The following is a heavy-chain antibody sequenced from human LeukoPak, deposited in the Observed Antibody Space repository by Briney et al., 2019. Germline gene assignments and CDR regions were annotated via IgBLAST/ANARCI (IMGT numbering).Heavy chain of an antibody. CDR1: GYSISNDYY. CDR2: IYHSGST. J-gene: IGHJ4*02. V-gene: IGHV4-38-2*02. CDR3: ARVGIDSGSFADFDY. Sequence: SETLSLTCTVSGYSISNDYYWGWIRQPPGKGLEWIGSIYHSGSTYYNPSLKSRVTISVDTSKDQFSLKLSSVTAADTAVYFCARVGIDSGSFADFDYWGQGTLVTVSS. D-gene: IGHD1-26*01.